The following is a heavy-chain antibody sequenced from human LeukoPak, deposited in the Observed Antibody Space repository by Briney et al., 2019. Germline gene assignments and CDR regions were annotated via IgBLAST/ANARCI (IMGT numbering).Heavy chain of an antibody. CDR2: IYYSGST. CDR1: GGSISSYY. V-gene: IGHV4-59*01. J-gene: IGHJ5*02. D-gene: IGHD3-9*01. CDR3: ARAASHYDILTGYFPNWFDP. Sequence: PSETLSLTCTVSGGSISSYYWSWIRQPPGKGLEWIGYIYYSGSTNYNPSLKSRVTISVDTSKNQFSLKLSSVTAADTAVYYCARAASHYDILTGYFPNWFDPWGQGTLVTVSS.